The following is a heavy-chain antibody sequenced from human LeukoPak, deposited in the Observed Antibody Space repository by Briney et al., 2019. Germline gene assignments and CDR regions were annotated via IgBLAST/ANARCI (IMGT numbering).Heavy chain of an antibody. CDR2: TRHKAKRYTT. V-gene: IGHV3-72*01. CDR3: VRVLAAAGNAFDI. Sequence: GGSLRLSCAASGFIISDHYMDWVRQAPGKGLEWVGRTRHKAKRYTTEYAASVKGRFTVSRDDSKNSLYLQMSSLKTEDTAVYYCVRVLAAAGNAFDIWGQGTMVTVSS. D-gene: IGHD6-13*01. CDR1: GFIISDHY. J-gene: IGHJ3*02.